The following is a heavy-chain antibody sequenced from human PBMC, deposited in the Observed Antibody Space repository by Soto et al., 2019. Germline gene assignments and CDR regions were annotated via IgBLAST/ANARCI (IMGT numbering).Heavy chain of an antibody. J-gene: IGHJ4*02. Sequence: EVQLVESGGGLVQPGGSLRLSCAASGFTFSNYWMHWXXXXXXXXLVWVSRINSDGSSTTYADSVKGRFTISRDNXXXXXXXXXXXXXXXXXXXXXXXXXXXXXXXFDYWGQGTLVTVSS. CDR3: XXXXXXXXXFDY. CDR1: GFTFSNYW. V-gene: IGHV3-74*01. CDR2: INSDGSST.